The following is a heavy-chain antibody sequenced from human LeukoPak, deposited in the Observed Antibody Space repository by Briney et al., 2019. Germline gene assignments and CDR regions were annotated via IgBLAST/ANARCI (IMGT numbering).Heavy chain of an antibody. CDR3: ARDLHYYVAMDV. J-gene: IGHJ6*02. V-gene: IGHV3-23*01. CDR2: ISGSGGST. D-gene: IGHD3-10*02. Sequence: PGESLRLSCAASGFTFSSYAMSWVRQAPGKGLEWDSAISGSGGSTYFADSVKGRFTISRDNSRNTLYLQMNSLRVEDTALYYCARDLHYYVAMDVWGQGTTVTVSS. CDR1: GFTFSSYA.